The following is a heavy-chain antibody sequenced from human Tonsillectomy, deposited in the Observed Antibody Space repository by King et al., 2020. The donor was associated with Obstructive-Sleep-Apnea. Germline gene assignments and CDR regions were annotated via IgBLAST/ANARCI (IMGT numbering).Heavy chain of an antibody. CDR2: IRYDGSNK. Sequence: QLVQSGGGVVQPGRSLRLSCAASGFTFSSYGMHWVRQAPGKGLEWVAFIRYDGSNKNYADSVKGRFSISRDKSKNTLYLQMSSLRAEDTAVYYCAKASGPDFDYWGQGTPVTVSS. CDR3: AKASGPDFDY. J-gene: IGHJ4*02. CDR1: GFTFSSYG. V-gene: IGHV3-30*02.